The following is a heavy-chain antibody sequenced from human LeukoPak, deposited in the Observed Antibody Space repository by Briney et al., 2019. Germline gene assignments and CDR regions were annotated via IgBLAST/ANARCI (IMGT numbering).Heavy chain of an antibody. J-gene: IGHJ4*02. CDR3: ARQYSSGWTRVDYFDY. V-gene: IGHV5-51*01. CDR2: IYPGDSDT. CDR1: GYSFTSYW. Sequence: GESLKISCKGSGYSFTSYWIGWVRQMPGKGLEWMGIIYPGDSDTRYSPSFQGQVTISADKSISTAYPQWSSLKASDTAMYYCARQYSSGWTRVDYFDYWGQGTLVTVSS. D-gene: IGHD6-19*01.